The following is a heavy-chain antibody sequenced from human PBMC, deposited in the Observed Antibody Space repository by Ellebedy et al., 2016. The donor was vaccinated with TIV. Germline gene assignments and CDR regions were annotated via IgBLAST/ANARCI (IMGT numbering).Heavy chain of an antibody. J-gene: IGHJ4*02. V-gene: IGHV4-39*01. Sequence: MPSETLSLTCTVSGDSISSVDYFWDWIRQPPGKGLEWIGTVYYNGNTYYNPSLKSRVTISGDTSNNQFSLDLSSVTAADTAVYYCARRRRWIDYIDYWGQGSLVTVSS. CDR2: VYYNGNT. D-gene: IGHD4/OR15-4a*01. CDR3: ARRRRWIDYIDY. CDR1: GDSISSVDYF.